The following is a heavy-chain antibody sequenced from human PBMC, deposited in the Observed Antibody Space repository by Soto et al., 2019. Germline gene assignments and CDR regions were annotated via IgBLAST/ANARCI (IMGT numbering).Heavy chain of an antibody. D-gene: IGHD3-10*01. V-gene: IGHV3-33*01. CDR2: IWYDGSNT. CDR1: GFSLSNYA. Sequence: QVQLVESGGGVVQPGRSLRLSCAASGFSLSNYAMHWVRQAPGKGLEWVGVIWYDGSNTYYADSVKGRFTISRDNSKNTVYLQMNSLRAEDTALYYCAGGSVVRDPIDYWGQGTLVTVSS. J-gene: IGHJ4*02. CDR3: AGGSVVRDPIDY.